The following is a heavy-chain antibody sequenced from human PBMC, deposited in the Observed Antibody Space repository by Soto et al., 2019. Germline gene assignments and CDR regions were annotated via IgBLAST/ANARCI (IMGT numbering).Heavy chain of an antibody. CDR1: GCSISSSSYF. Sequence: SETLSLTCSVSGCSISSSSYFWGWIRQPPGKGLEWIGSIYYSGSTYYNPSLKSRVTVSVDTSKNQFSLRLTSVTAADTAVYYCARLGAYYQSLDPWGPGTLVTVSS. D-gene: IGHD2-21*01. J-gene: IGHJ5*02. CDR3: ARLGAYYQSLDP. V-gene: IGHV4-39*01. CDR2: IYYSGST.